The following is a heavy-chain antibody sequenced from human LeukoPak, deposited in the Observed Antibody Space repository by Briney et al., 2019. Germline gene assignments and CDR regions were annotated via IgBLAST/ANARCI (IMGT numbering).Heavy chain of an antibody. D-gene: IGHD2-15*01. CDR3: ARDHGGEGY. V-gene: IGHV4-38-2*02. J-gene: IGHJ4*02. Sequence: PSETLSLTCTVSGYSISSGYYWGWIRQPPGKGLEWIGSIYHSGSTYYNPSLKSRVTISVDTSKNQFSLKLSSVTATDTAVYYCARDHGGEGYWGQGTLVTVSS. CDR1: GYSISSGYY. CDR2: IYHSGST.